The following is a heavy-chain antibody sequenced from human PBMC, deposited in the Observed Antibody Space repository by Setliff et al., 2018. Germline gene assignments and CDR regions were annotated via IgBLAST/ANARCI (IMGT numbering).Heavy chain of an antibody. CDR2: IYYSGTT. V-gene: IGHV4-39*01. D-gene: IGHD1-26*01. Sequence: SETLSLTCTVSGGSVSSSSYYWGWIRQPPGKGLEWIGTIYYSGTTYYSPSLKSRVTISVDTYKNQFSLKLTSVTAADTAIYYCASRRTGPGGWFDYWGQGTLVTVSS. J-gene: IGHJ5*01. CDR1: GGSVSSSSYY. CDR3: ASRRTGPGGWFDY.